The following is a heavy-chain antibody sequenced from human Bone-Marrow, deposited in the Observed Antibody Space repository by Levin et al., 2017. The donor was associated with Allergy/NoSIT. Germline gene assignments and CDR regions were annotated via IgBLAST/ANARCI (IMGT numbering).Heavy chain of an antibody. Sequence: GESLKISCKASGYIFTHYAMHWVRQAPGQRPEWMGWINADNGNTKYSQNFQDRVTISRDTSASTAYMELTGLRSEDTAVYYCARGDWLLSEFFQHWGRGTLVTVSS. CDR3: ARGDWLLSEFFQH. D-gene: IGHD5-12*01. CDR1: GYIFTHYA. CDR2: INADNGNT. J-gene: IGHJ1*01. V-gene: IGHV1-3*01.